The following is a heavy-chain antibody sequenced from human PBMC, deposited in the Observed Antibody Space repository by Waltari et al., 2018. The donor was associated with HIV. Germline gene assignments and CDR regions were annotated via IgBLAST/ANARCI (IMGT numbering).Heavy chain of an antibody. Sequence: QVQLVQSGAEVKKPGASVKVSCKASGYTFTGYYMHWVRQAPGQGLAWMGRINPNRGGTNYAQKFQGRVTMTRDTSISTAYMELSRLRSDDTAVYYCARDPGVYCSGGSCYLSYWGQGTLVTVSS. J-gene: IGHJ4*02. V-gene: IGHV1-2*06. CDR1: GYTFTGYY. CDR3: ARDPGVYCSGGSCYLSY. D-gene: IGHD2-15*01. CDR2: INPNRGGT.